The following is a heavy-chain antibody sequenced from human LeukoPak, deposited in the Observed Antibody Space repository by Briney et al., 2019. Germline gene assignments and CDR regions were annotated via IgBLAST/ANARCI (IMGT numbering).Heavy chain of an antibody. J-gene: IGHJ4*02. V-gene: IGHV4-59*01. CDR2: IYYSGST. CDR3: ARSSPYCSSTSCYPDY. D-gene: IGHD2-2*01. CDR1: GGSISSYY. Sequence: SETLSLTCTVSGGSISSYYWSWIRQPLGKGLEWIGYIYYSGSTNYNPSLKSRVTISVDTSKNQFSLKLSSVTAADTAVYYCARSSPYCSSTSCYPDYWGQGTLVTVSS.